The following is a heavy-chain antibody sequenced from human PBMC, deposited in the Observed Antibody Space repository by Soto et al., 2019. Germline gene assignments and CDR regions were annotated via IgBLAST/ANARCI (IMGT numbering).Heavy chain of an antibody. CDR3: AKDLTSGYSYGPVDY. CDR2: ISGSGGST. CDR1: GFTFSSYA. J-gene: IGHJ4*02. D-gene: IGHD5-18*01. V-gene: IGHV3-23*01. Sequence: EVQLLESGGGLVKPGGSLRLSCAASGFTFSSYAMSWVRQAPGKGLEWVSAISGSGGSTYYADSVKGRFTISRDNSKNTLYLQMNSLRAEDTAVYYCAKDLTSGYSYGPVDYWGQGTLVTVSS.